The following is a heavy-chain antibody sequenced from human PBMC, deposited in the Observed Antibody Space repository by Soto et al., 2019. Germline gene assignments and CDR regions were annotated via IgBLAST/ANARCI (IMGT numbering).Heavy chain of an antibody. CDR2: ISYDGSNK. CDR1: GFTFSSYG. D-gene: IGHD3-22*01. V-gene: IGHV3-30*18. CDR3: AKDSAWDSSGYYYFGY. Sequence: GGSLRLSCAASGFTFSSYGMHWVRQAPGKGLEWVAVISYDGSNKYYADSVKGRFTISRDNSKNTLYLQMNSLRAEDTAVYYCAKDSAWDSSGYYYFGYWGQGTLVTVSS. J-gene: IGHJ4*02.